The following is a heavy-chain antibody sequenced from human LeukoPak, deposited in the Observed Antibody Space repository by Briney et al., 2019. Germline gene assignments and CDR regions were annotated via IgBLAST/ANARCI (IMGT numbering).Heavy chain of an antibody. J-gene: IGHJ4*02. CDR1: AYTFTGYY. Sequence: ASVKVSCKTSAYTFTGYYVRWVRQAPGQGPEWMGWIKPNSGGTNYAQKFQGRVTVTRDTSISTAYMELSGLRSDDTAVYYCARYSYCGGDCYTFDYWGQGTLVTVSS. CDR3: ARYSYCGGDCYTFDY. CDR2: IKPNSGGT. V-gene: IGHV1-2*02. D-gene: IGHD2-21*02.